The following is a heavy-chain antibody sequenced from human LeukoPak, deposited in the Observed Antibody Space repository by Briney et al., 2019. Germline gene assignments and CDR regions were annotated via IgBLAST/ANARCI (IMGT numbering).Heavy chain of an antibody. V-gene: IGHV3-30*04. D-gene: IGHD2-15*01. CDR1: GFTFSSYA. Sequence: GGSLRLSCAASGFTFSSYAMHWVRQAPGKGLEWVAVISYDGSNKYYADSVKGRFTISRDNSKNTLYLQMNSLRAEDTAVYYCATRMFDPWGQGTLVTVSS. CDR2: ISYDGSNK. J-gene: IGHJ5*02. CDR3: ATRMFDP.